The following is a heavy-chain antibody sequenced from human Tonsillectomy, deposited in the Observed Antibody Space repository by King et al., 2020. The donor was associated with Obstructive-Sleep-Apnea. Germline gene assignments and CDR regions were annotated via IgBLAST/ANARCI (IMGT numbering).Heavy chain of an antibody. Sequence: QLVQSGGGLVQPGRSLRLSCAASGFTFDDYAIHWVRQAPGEGLEWVSGISANSANIGYAASVKGRFTISRDNAKNSLYLPMNRLRPEGTALYYCAKARAAVAGTDYFDYWGQGTLVTVSS. CDR1: GFTFDDYA. V-gene: IGHV3-9*01. CDR2: ISANSANI. D-gene: IGHD6-19*01. J-gene: IGHJ4*02. CDR3: AKARAAVAGTDYFDY.